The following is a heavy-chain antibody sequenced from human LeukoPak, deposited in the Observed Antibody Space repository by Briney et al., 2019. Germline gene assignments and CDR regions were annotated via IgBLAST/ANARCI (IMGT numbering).Heavy chain of an antibody. V-gene: IGHV4-30-2*01. CDR3: AREAYTRRIDY. D-gene: IGHD1-1*01. Sequence: SQTLSLTCTVSGGSISSGGYYWSWIRQPPGKGLEWIGYIYHSGSTYYNPSLKSRVTISVDRSKNQFSLKLSSVTAADTAVYYCAREAYTRRIDYWGQGTLVTVSS. J-gene: IGHJ4*02. CDR2: IYHSGST. CDR1: GGSISSGGYY.